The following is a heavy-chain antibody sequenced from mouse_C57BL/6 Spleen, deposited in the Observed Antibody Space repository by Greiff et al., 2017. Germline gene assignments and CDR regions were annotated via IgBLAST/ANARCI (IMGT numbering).Heavy chain of an antibody. Sequence: QVQLKESGPELVKPGASVKLSCKASGYTFTSYDINWVKQRPGQGLEWIGWIYPRDGSTKYNEKFKGKATLTVDTSSSTAYMELHSLTSEDSAVYFCARSRAWDYDEYFDVWGTGTTVTVSS. CDR3: ARSRAWDYDEYFDV. V-gene: IGHV1-85*01. J-gene: IGHJ1*03. CDR1: GYTFTSYD. D-gene: IGHD2-4*01. CDR2: IYPRDGST.